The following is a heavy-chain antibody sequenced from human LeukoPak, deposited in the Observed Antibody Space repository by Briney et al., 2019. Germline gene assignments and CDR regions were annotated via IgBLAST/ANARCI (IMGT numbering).Heavy chain of an antibody. V-gene: IGHV5-51*01. CDR3: ARRASATEDLDY. CDR1: GYSFTSYW. CDR2: IYPGDSDT. J-gene: IGHJ4*02. Sequence: GESLKISCKGSGYSFTSYWIAWVRQMPGKGLEWMGIIYPGDSDTRCSPSFQGQVTISAGKSINIAYLQWSSLKASDTAIYYCARRASATEDLDYWGQGTLVTVSS.